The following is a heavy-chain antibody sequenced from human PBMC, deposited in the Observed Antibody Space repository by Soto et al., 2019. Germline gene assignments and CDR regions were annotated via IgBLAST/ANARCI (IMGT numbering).Heavy chain of an antibody. CDR3: ARNRSDDINSFDAFDI. J-gene: IGHJ3*02. CDR1: GGSFSSGSHY. CDR2: IYHTGST. D-gene: IGHD1-1*01. Sequence: SETLSLTCTVSGGSFSSGSHYWSWIRQPPGKGLEWIAYIYHTGSTSYNPSLKSRVTISVDTSKNHFSLRLDSVTAADTAVYYCARNRSDDINSFDAFDIWGQGKMVTVSS. V-gene: IGHV4-61*03.